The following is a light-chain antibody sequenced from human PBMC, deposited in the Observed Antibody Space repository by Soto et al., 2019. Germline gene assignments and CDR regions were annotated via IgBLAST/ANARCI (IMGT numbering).Light chain of an antibody. V-gene: IGLV2-23*01. Sequence: QSALTQPASVSGSPGQSITISCTGTSSDVGSYNLVCWYQQHPGKAPKLMIYEGSKRPSGVSNRFSGSKSGNTASLTISGLPAEDEADYYCCSYAGSSTHYVFGTGTKLTVL. CDR1: SSDVGSYNL. J-gene: IGLJ1*01. CDR2: EGS. CDR3: CSYAGSSTHYV.